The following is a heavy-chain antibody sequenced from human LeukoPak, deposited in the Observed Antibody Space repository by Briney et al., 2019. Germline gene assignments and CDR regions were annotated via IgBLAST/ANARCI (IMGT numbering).Heavy chain of an antibody. CDR1: GGSFSGYY. V-gene: IGHV4-34*01. Sequence: PSETLSLTCAVYGGSFSGYYWSWIRQPPGRGLEWIGEINHSGSTNYNPSLKSRVTISVDTSKNQFSLKLSSVTAADTAVYYCARGVGSGWYGLGYWGQGTLVTVSS. D-gene: IGHD6-19*01. CDR3: ARGVGSGWYGLGY. CDR2: INHSGST. J-gene: IGHJ4*02.